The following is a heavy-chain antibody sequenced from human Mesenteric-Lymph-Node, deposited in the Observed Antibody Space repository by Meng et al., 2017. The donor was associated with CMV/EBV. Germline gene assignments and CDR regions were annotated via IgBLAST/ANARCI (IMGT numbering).Heavy chain of an antibody. CDR2: ISSSGSTI. CDR1: GFTFSDYY. J-gene: IGHJ4*02. D-gene: IGHD6-13*01. Sequence: GGSLRLSCAASGFTFSDYYMSWIRQAPGKGLEWVSYISSSGSTIYYADSVKGRFTISRDNAKNSLYLQMNSLRADDMAVYYCARDIAVAAADYWGQGTLVTVSS. V-gene: IGHV3-11*04. CDR3: ARDIAVAAADY.